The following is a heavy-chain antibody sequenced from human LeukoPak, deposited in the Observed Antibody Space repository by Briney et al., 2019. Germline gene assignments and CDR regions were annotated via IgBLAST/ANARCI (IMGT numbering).Heavy chain of an antibody. CDR1: GFTFSDYY. V-gene: IGHV3-11*03. CDR3: ARLTYDSSGYFDY. D-gene: IGHD3-22*01. J-gene: IGHJ4*02. Sequence: GGSLRLSCAASGFTFSDYYMSWIRQAPGKGLEWVSYISSSRTYTNYADSVKGRFTISRDNAKNSLYLQMNSLRAEDTAVYYCARLTYDSSGYFDYWGQGTLVTVSS. CDR2: ISSSRTYT.